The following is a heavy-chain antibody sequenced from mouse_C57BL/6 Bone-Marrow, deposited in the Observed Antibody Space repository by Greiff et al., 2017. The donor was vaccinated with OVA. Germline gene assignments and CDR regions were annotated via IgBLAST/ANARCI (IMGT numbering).Heavy chain of an antibody. V-gene: IGHV1-81*01. CDR2: IYPRSGNT. CDR3: ARQGYYGSSFKAY. CDR1: GYTFTSYG. D-gene: IGHD1-1*01. J-gene: IGHJ3*01. Sequence: VQLQQSGAELARPGASVKLSCKASGYTFTSYGISWVKQRTGQGLEWIGEIYPRSGNTYYNEKFKGKATLTADKSSSTAYMELRSLTSEDSAVYFCARQGYYGSSFKAYWGQGTLVTVSA.